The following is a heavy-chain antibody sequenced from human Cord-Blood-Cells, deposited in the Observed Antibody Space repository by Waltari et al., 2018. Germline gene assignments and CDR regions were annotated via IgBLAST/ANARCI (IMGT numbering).Heavy chain of an antibody. Sequence: EVQLVESGGGLVQPGGSLRLSCAASGFTVSRTYLSWVRQAPGKGLEWVSVIYSGGSTYYADSVKGRFTISRHNSKNTLYLQMNSLRAEDTAVYYCAITSGSYFDYWGQGTLVTVSS. CDR2: IYSGGST. J-gene: IGHJ4*02. CDR1: GFTVSRTY. CDR3: AITSGSYFDY. D-gene: IGHD1-26*01. V-gene: IGHV3-53*04.